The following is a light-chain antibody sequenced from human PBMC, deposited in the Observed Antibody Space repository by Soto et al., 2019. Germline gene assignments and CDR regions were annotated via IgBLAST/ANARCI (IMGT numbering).Light chain of an antibody. V-gene: IGKV3-15*01. Sequence: TPPASLRERATLSCRARKSVNIYLAWYQKKPGKAXNXXXYADSNSQSGVQSRLGGSGSGNEFTLNIGGLQSDDFAVYYCQQDNNWPWTFGEGTKVDI. CDR1: KSVNIY. CDR2: ADS. J-gene: IGKJ1*01. CDR3: QQDNNWPWT.